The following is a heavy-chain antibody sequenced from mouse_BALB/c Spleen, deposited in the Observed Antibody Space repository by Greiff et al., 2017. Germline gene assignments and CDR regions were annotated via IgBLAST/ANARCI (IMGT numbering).Heavy chain of an antibody. J-gene: IGHJ4*01. D-gene: IGHD2-10*02. CDR1: GFTFSSFG. CDR2: ISSGSSTI. Sequence: DVKLVESGGGLVQPGGSRKLSCAASGFTFSSFGMHWVRQAPEKGLEWVAYISSGSSTIYYADTVKGRFTISRDNPKNTLFLQMTSLRSEDTAMYYCARSEYGNSYYYAMDYWGQGTSVTVSS. V-gene: IGHV5-17*02. CDR3: ARSEYGNSYYYAMDY.